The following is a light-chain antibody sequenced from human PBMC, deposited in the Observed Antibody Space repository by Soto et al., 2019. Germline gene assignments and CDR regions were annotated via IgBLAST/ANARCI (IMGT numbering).Light chain of an antibody. J-gene: IGLJ2*01. CDR3: CSYAGSYILV. Sequence: QSALTQPRSVSGSPGQSVTISCTGTSSDVGGYNYVSWYQQHPGKAPKLMSYDVSKRPSGVPDRFSGSKSGNTASLTISELQAEDEADYYCCSYAGSYILVFGGGTKLTVL. CDR1: SSDVGGYNY. V-gene: IGLV2-11*01. CDR2: DVS.